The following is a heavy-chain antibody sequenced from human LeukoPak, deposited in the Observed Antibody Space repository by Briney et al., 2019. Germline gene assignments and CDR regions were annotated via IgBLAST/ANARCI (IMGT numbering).Heavy chain of an antibody. V-gene: IGHV1-18*01. CDR2: ISAYNGNT. CDR1: GYTFTSYG. J-gene: IGHJ4*02. D-gene: IGHD3-22*01. Sequence: GASLRISCKGSGYTFTSYGISWVRQAPGQGLEWMGWISAYNGNTKYAKKVQGRVTMTTDTSTSTVYMELRSLRSDDTAVYYCARDRPDYYDSSAYLRGLYSAFGYWGQGTLVTVSS. CDR3: ARDRPDYYDSSAYLRGLYSAFGY.